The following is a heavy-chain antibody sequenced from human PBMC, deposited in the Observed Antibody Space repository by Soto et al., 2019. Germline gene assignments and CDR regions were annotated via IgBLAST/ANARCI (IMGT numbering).Heavy chain of an antibody. J-gene: IGHJ6*03. CDR1: GGSISSSSYY. V-gene: IGHV4-39*01. CDR3: ARPASVPRGNYYMDV. CDR2: IYYSGST. Sequence: QLQLQESGPGLVKPSETLSLTCTVSGGSISSSSYYWGWIRQPPGKGLEWIGSIYYSGSTYYNPSLKSRVTISVDTSKNQFSLKLSSVTAADTAVYYCARPASVPRGNYYMDVWGKGTTVTVSS. D-gene: IGHD4-17*01.